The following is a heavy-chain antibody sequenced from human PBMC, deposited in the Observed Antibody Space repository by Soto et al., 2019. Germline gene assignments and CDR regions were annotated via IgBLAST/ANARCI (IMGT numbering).Heavy chain of an antibody. CDR2: ISGSGGST. V-gene: IGHV3-23*01. D-gene: IGHD4-17*01. CDR1: GFTFSSYA. CDR3: ANRGYGREWFDP. J-gene: IGHJ5*02. Sequence: EVQLLESGGGLVQPGGSLRLSCTASGFTFSSYAMSWVRQAPGKGLEWVSAISGSGGSTYYADSVKGRFTISRDNSKNTLYLQMNSLRAEDTAVYYCANRGYGREWFDPWGQGTLVTVSS.